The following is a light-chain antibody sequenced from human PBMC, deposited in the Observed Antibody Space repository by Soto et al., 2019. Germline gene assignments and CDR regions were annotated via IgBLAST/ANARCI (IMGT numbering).Light chain of an antibody. CDR2: GNI. CDR3: GSWDSSLSAYV. CDR1: SSNIGAGYD. Sequence: QSVLTQPPSVSGAPGQRVTISCTGSSSNIGAGYDVHWYQQRPGTAPKLLIFGNINRPSGVPDRFSGSKSGTSASLAITGLQAEDEADYYCGSWDSSLSAYVFGTGTKVTV. V-gene: IGLV1-40*01. J-gene: IGLJ1*01.